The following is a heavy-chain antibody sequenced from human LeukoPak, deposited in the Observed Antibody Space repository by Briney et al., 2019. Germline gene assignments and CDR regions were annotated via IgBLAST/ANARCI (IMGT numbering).Heavy chain of an antibody. CDR2: ISGSGGST. J-gene: IGHJ3*02. V-gene: IGHV3-23*01. D-gene: IGHD5-12*01. Sequence: GGSLSLSCAASGFTFSIYAMSWVRQAPGKGLEWVSAISGSGGSTYYADSVKGRFTISRDNSKNTLYLQMNSLRAEDTAVYYCAKDPPGYSGYDLDDSFDIWGQGTMVTVSS. CDR3: AKDPPGYSGYDLDDSFDI. CDR1: GFTFSIYA.